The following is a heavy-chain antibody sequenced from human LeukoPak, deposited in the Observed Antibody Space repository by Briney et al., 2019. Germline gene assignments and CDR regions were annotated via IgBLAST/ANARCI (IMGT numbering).Heavy chain of an antibody. CDR2: IYYSGST. Sequence: PSETLSLTCTVSGGSISSGDSYWGWIRQPPGRGLEWIGYIYYSGSTYYNPSLKSRVTISVDTSKNQFSLKLSSVTAADTAVYYCARDGYYDSMDYWGQGTLVTVSS. CDR3: ARDGYYDSMDY. D-gene: IGHD3-22*01. J-gene: IGHJ4*02. V-gene: IGHV4-30-4*08. CDR1: GGSISSGDSY.